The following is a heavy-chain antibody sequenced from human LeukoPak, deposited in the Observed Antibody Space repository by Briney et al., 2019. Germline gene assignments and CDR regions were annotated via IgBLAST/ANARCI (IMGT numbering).Heavy chain of an antibody. CDR3: AKDSRFLEWSPFNWFDP. CDR1: GFPFSSYG. CDR2: ISYDGSNK. J-gene: IGHJ5*02. V-gene: IGHV3-30*18. Sequence: GRSLRLSCAASGFPFSSYGMHWVRQAPGRGLVGVAVISYDGSNKYYADSVKGRFTISRDNSKNTLYLQMNSLRAEDTAVYYCAKDSRFLEWSPFNWFDPWGQGTLVTVSS. D-gene: IGHD3-3*01.